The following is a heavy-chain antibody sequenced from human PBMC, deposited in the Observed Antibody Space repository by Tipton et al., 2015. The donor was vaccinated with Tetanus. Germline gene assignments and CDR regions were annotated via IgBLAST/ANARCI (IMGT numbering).Heavy chain of an antibody. CDR1: GGSISSFNYY. CDR3: ARLSSSANDAHAFDI. J-gene: IGHJ3*02. CDR2: IYYSGTT. V-gene: IGHV4-39*01. Sequence: TLSLTCTVSGGSISSFNYYWGWIRQPPGKGLEWIGSIYYSGTTYSTPSLGSRVTMSVDTSKIQFSLKVSPVTAADTAVYYCARLSSSANDAHAFDIWGQGTMVTVSS. D-gene: IGHD3-22*01.